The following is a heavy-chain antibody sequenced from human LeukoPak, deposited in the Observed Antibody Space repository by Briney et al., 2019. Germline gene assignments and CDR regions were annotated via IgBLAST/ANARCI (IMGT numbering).Heavy chain of an antibody. CDR1: GFTFTSYD. V-gene: IGHV1-8*02. CDR2: MNPNSGNT. Sequence: ASVKVSCKASGFTFTSYDINWVRQATGQGLEWMGWMNPNSGNTGYAQKFQGRVTMTRNTSISTAYMELSSLRSEDTAVYYCARGYFDWFQDYFDYWGQGTLVTVSS. J-gene: IGHJ4*02. CDR3: ARGYFDWFQDYFDY. D-gene: IGHD3-9*01.